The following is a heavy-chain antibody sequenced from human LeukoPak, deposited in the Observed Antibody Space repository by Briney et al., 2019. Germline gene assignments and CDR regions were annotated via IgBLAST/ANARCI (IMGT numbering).Heavy chain of an antibody. CDR3: TRDIGDFVSDF. V-gene: IGHV4-39*02. D-gene: IGHD2-21*02. J-gene: IGHJ4*02. CDR1: GGSIGSGYY. Sequence: SETLSLTCTVSGGSIGSGYYWAWIRQPPGKWLEWIGSIHYGGPTHYNPSLQSRVTISADTSKNQFALDLRSVTAADTAVYYCTRDIGDFVSDFWGQGTLVTVSS. CDR2: IHYGGPT.